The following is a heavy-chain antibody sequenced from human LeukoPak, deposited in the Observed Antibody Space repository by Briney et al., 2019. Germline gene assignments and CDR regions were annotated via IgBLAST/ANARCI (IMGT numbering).Heavy chain of an antibody. CDR2: IYYSGST. J-gene: IGHJ4*02. Sequence: PSETLSLTCTVSGGSISSYYWSWIRQPPGKGLEWIGYIYYSGSTNYNPSLKSRVTISVDTSKNQFSLKLSSVTAADTAVYYCARDAAAAGIYFDYWGQGTLVTVSS. V-gene: IGHV4-59*01. CDR3: ARDAAAAGIYFDY. CDR1: GGSISSYY. D-gene: IGHD6-13*01.